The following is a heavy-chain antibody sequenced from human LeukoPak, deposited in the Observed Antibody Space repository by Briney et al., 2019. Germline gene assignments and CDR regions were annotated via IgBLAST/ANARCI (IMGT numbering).Heavy chain of an antibody. CDR3: ARGRPHGNDY. CDR2: IASDGSST. CDR1: GFTFSSYW. V-gene: IGHV3-74*01. J-gene: IGHJ4*02. Sequence: GGSLRLSCAASGFTFSSYWMNWVRQAPGKGLVWVSRIASDGSSTTYADSVKGRFSISRDNAKNALCLQMNSLRVEDTAVYYCARGRPHGNDYWGQGTLVTVSS. D-gene: IGHD4-23*01.